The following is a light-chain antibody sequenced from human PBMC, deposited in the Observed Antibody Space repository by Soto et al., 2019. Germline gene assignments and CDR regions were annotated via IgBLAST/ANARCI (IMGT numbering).Light chain of an antibody. Sequence: DIQMTQSPSTLSASVGDRVTITCRASRSIDRWLAWYQQKPGKAPKLLIYRASSLESGVPSRFSGSGSGTEFTLTISSLQPDDFTTYYCQQYKTYTYTLAQGTKLEIK. CDR2: RAS. CDR1: RSIDRW. J-gene: IGKJ2*01. V-gene: IGKV1-5*03. CDR3: QQYKTYTYT.